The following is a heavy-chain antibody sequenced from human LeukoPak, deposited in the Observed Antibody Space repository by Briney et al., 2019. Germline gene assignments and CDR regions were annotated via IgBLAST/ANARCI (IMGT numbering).Heavy chain of an antibody. D-gene: IGHD6-13*01. CDR1: GYTFTGYY. CDR2: INPNSGGT. Sequence: GASVKVSCKASGYTFTGYYMHWVRQAPGQGLEWMGWINPNSGGTNYAQKLQGRVTMTRDTSISTAYMELSRLRSDDTAVYYCARESGYSSSWYDYWGQGTLVTVSS. CDR3: ARESGYSSSWYDY. J-gene: IGHJ4*02. V-gene: IGHV1-2*02.